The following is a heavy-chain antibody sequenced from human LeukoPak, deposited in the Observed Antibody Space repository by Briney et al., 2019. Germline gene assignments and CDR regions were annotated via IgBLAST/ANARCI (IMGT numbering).Heavy chain of an antibody. CDR1: SGSITTTNW. CDR2: VHLNGAT. V-gene: IGHV4/OR15-8*02. D-gene: IGHD1-26*01. CDR3: TRESGAFSPFGF. Sequence: PSETLSLTCAVSSGSITTTNWWSWVRRPPGKGLEWIGEVHLNGATNYNPSLESRFSMSIDKSNNHLSLEVTSVTAADTAMYYCTRESGAFSPFGFWGQGTLVTVSS. J-gene: IGHJ4*02.